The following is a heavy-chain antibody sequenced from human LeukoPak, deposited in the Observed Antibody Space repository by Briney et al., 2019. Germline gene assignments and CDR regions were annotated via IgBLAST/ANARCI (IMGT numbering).Heavy chain of an antibody. CDR1: GYSISSGYY. CDR2: IYHSGST. Sequence: SETLSLTCAVSGYSISSGYYWGWIRQPPGKGLEWIGSIYHSGSTYYNPSLKSRVTISVDTSKNQFSLKLSSVTAADTAVYYCARVVPEDIVVVPAAMGRFDPWGQGTLVTVSS. V-gene: IGHV4-38-2*01. J-gene: IGHJ5*02. D-gene: IGHD2-2*01. CDR3: ARVVPEDIVVVPAAMGRFDP.